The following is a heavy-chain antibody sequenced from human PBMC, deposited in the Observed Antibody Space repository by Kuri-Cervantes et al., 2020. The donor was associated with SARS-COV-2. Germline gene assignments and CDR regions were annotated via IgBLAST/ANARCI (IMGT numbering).Heavy chain of an antibody. CDR2: IDPSDSYT. Sequence: GGSLRLSCKGSGYSITSYWISWVRQMPGKGLGRMWRIDPSDSYTNYSPSFQGHVTISADKSISTAYLQRSSLKASATAMYYCARPVAHYDILTCYQMYYFDYWGQGTLVTVSS. V-gene: IGHV5-10-1*01. CDR1: GYSITSYW. J-gene: IGHJ4*02. D-gene: IGHD3-9*01. CDR3: ARPVAHYDILTCYQMYYFDY.